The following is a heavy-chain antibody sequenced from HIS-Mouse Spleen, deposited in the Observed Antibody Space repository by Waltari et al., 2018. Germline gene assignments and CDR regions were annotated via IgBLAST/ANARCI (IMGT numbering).Heavy chain of an antibody. CDR3: AKDRGSPLYFDY. V-gene: IGHV3-30*18. D-gene: IGHD1-26*01. Sequence: QVQLVESGGGVVQPGRSLRLSCAASVFTFSSYGMHWVRQAPGKGMEWVAVISYDGSNKYYADSVKGRFTISRDNSKNTLYLQMNSLRAEDTAVYYCAKDRGSPLYFDYWGQGTLVTVSS. CDR1: VFTFSSYG. CDR2: ISYDGSNK. J-gene: IGHJ4*02.